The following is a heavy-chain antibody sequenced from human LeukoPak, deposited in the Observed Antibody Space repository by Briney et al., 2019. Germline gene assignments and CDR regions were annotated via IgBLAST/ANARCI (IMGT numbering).Heavy chain of an antibody. D-gene: IGHD2/OR15-2a*01. V-gene: IGHV3-21*01. J-gene: IGHJ4*02. CDR2: LTSSSSYI. CDR1: GFTFSNYN. CDR3: VRDLRRFDTAVITYFDY. Sequence: GGSLRLSCAASGFTFSNYNMNWVRQAPGKGLEWVSSLTSSSSYIYYADSVKGRFTISRDDANNLLYLQLNSLGAEDTAVYYCVRDLRRFDTAVITYFDYWGQGTLVTVSS.